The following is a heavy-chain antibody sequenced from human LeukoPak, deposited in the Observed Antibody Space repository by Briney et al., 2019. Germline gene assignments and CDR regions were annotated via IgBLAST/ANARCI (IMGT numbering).Heavy chain of an antibody. CDR2: ISYSAPT. V-gene: IGHV4-39*01. CDR1: GGSISSSNYY. Sequence: TPSETLSLPCTVSGGSISSSNYYWGGIHQPPGKGLEWFGSISYSAPTYYNPSLKSRVTIFVDPSKNQFSLKLSSVTAADTAVYYCASKQWVYYYMDVWGKGTTVAVSS. J-gene: IGHJ6*03. D-gene: IGHD1-26*01. CDR3: ASKQWVYYYMDV.